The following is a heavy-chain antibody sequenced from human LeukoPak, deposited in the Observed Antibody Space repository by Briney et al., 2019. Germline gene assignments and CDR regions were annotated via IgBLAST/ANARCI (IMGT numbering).Heavy chain of an antibody. CDR3: ARDKRDSSSFDY. CDR2: IYYTGST. Sequence: SETLSLTCTVSGGSISSYYWSWIRQPPGKGLEWIGYIYYTGSTNYNPSLKSRVTISVDTSKNQFSLKLSSVTAADTAVYYCARDKRDSSSFDYWGQGTLVAVSS. J-gene: IGHJ4*02. CDR1: GGSISSYY. D-gene: IGHD6-6*01. V-gene: IGHV4-59*01.